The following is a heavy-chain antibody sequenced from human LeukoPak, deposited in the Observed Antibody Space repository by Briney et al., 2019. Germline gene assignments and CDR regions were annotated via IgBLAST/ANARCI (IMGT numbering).Heavy chain of an antibody. CDR1: GFTFSGYA. V-gene: IGHV3-23*01. CDR2: ISGSGGST. J-gene: IGHJ4*02. D-gene: IGHD3-10*01. CDR3: AKETYYYGSGTTNAFDY. Sequence: GGSLRLSCAASGFTFSGYAMSWVRQAPGKGLEWVSAISGSGGSTYYADSVKGRFTISRDNSKNTLYLQMNSLRAEDTAVYYCAKETYYYGSGTTNAFDYWGQGTLVTVSS.